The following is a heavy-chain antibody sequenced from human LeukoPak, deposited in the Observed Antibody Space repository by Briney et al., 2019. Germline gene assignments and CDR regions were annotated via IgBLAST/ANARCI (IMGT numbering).Heavy chain of an antibody. D-gene: IGHD2-21*01. J-gene: IGHJ4*02. CDR3: ARDRQCGY. Sequence: VASVKVSCKASGYTFTSYDIIWVRQAPGQGLEWMGWISAYNGNTNYAQKLQGRVTMTTDTATSTAYMELTSLTSDDTAVYYCARDRQCGYWGQGTLVTVSS. CDR2: ISAYNGNT. CDR1: GYTFTSYD. V-gene: IGHV1-18*01.